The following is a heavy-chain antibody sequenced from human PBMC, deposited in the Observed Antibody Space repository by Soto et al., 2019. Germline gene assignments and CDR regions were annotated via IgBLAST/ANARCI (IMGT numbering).Heavy chain of an antibody. CDR2: ISYDGSNK. CDR3: ARSSSGLLSAFDI. CDR1: GFTFSNYG. Sequence: VGSLRLSCAASGFTFSNYGMHWVRQAPGKGLEWVAVISYDGSNKYYADSVKGRFTISRDNSKNTLYLQMNSLRAEDTAVYYCARSSSGLLSAFDIWGQGTMVTVSS. D-gene: IGHD6-19*01. J-gene: IGHJ3*02. V-gene: IGHV3-30*03.